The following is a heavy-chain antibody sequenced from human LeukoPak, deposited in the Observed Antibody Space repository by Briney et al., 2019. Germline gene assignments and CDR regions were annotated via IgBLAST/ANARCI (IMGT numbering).Heavy chain of an antibody. CDR1: GGSISSSSYY. CDR3: ARDGDSSGYLLYFDY. CDR2: IYYSGST. J-gene: IGHJ4*02. D-gene: IGHD3-22*01. Sequence: SETLSLTCTVSGGSISSSSYYWGWIRQPPGKGLEWIGSIYYSGSTYYNPSLKSRVTISVDTSKNQFSLKLSSVTAADTAVYYCARDGDSSGYLLYFDYWGQGTLVTVSS. V-gene: IGHV4-39*07.